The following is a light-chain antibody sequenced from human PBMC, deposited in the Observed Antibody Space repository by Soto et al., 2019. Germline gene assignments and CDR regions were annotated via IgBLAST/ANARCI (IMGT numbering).Light chain of an antibody. Sequence: DIQMTQSPSTLSASVGDRVTITCRASQSISSWLAWYQQKPGKAPKLLIYDASSLESGVPSRFSGSGSGTEFTLTISSLQPDDFATYYCQKYNSYPVTFGQGTTVDTK. V-gene: IGKV1-5*01. CDR2: DAS. J-gene: IGKJ1*01. CDR3: QKYNSYPVT. CDR1: QSISSW.